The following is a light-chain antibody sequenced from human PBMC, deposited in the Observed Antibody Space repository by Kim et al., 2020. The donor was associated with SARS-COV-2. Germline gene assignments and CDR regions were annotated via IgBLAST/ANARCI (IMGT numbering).Light chain of an antibody. CDR3: GTWDSGLGWL. V-gene: IGLV1-51*01. J-gene: IGLJ3*02. Sequence: QSVLTQPPSVSAAPGKKVTISCSGSSSNIGSNSVSWYQQFPGTAPKILIYDNNKRPSGIPDRFSGSKSGTSATLGITGLQTGDEADYYCGTWDSGLGWLFGGGTKVTVL. CDR2: DNN. CDR1: SSNIGSNS.